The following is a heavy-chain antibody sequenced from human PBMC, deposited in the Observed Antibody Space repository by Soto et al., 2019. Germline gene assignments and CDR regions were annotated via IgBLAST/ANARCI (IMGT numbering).Heavy chain of an antibody. CDR2: MYNSGST. CDR1: GGSISGYY. Sequence: SETLSLTCTVSGGSISGYYWSWIRRPPGKGLEWIGYMYNSGSTVYNPPFKSRVAISVDTYKNQFSLKLSSVTAADTAIYYCARDLWGYCGTNCYPLDVWGQGTTVTVSS. D-gene: IGHD2-21*02. CDR3: ARDLWGYCGTNCYPLDV. V-gene: IGHV4-59*01. J-gene: IGHJ6*02.